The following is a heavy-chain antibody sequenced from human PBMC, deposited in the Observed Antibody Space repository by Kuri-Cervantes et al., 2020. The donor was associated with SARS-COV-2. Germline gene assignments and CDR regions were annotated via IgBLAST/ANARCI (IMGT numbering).Heavy chain of an antibody. J-gene: IGHJ4*02. D-gene: IGHD2-21*02. CDR2: IRCDGSNK. Sequence: GGSLRLSCAASGCTFSSYGMHWVRQAPGKGLEWVAFIRCDGSNKYYADSVKSRLTISRDNSKNTLYLQMHSLRAEDTAVYYCAKPQVAVTSVDYWGQGTLVTVSS. CDR1: GCTFSSYG. CDR3: AKPQVAVTSVDY. V-gene: IGHV3-30*02.